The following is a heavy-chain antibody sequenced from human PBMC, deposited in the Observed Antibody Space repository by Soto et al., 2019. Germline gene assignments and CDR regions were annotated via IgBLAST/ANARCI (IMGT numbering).Heavy chain of an antibody. CDR1: GGSFSGYY. J-gene: IGHJ4*02. CDR3: ARGRKYYDSSGYYYLPYIDY. D-gene: IGHD3-22*01. V-gene: IGHV4-34*01. CDR2: INHSGST. Sequence: QVQLQQWGAGLLKPSETLSLTCAVYGGSFSGYYWSWIRQPPGKGLEWIGEINHSGSTNYNPSLKSRVTISVDTSKNQFSLKLSSVTAADTAVYYCARGRKYYDSSGYYYLPYIDYWGQGTLVTVSS.